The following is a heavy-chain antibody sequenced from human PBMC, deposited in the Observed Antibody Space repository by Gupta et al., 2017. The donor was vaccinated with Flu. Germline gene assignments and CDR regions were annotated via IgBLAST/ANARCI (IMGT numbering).Heavy chain of an antibody. Sequence: EVQLVESGGGFVQPGGSLRLSCAASGFIASKNYMSWVRQAPGKGLEWVSLSFSGDDAYTYYADSVKGRFTISRHDSKNTVFLQMNSLRPEDTAVYYCARELSDIWSGYSDYWGQGIQVTVSS. CDR3: ARELSDIWSGYSDY. V-gene: IGHV3-53*04. D-gene: IGHD3-3*01. CDR2: SFSGDDAYT. J-gene: IGHJ4*02. CDR1: GFIASKNY.